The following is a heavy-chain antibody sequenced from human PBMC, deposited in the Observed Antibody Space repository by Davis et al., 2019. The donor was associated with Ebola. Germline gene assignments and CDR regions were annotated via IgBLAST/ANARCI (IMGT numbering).Heavy chain of an antibody. J-gene: IGHJ5*02. CDR3: AKDCRSDFWSGSNWFDP. Sequence: GESPKIPCAASGFTFSSYGMHWVRQAPGKGLEWVAVIWYDGSNKYYADSVKGRFTISRDNSKNTLYLQMNSLRAEDTALYYCAKDCRSDFWSGSNWFDPWGQGTLVTVSS. V-gene: IGHV3-30*02. D-gene: IGHD3-3*01. CDR1: GFTFSSYG. CDR2: IWYDGSNK.